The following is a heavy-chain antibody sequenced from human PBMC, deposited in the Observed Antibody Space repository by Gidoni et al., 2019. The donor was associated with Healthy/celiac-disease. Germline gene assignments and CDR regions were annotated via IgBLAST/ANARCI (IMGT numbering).Heavy chain of an antibody. Sequence: EVQLVESGGGLVQPGRALRLSCAASGFTFDDYAMHWVRQAPGKGLEWVSGISGNSGSIGYADSVKGRFTISRDNAKNSLYLQMNSLRAEDTALYYCAKDSGSYWEAGVFDYWGQGTLVTVSS. CDR2: ISGNSGSI. J-gene: IGHJ4*02. CDR1: GFTFDDYA. D-gene: IGHD1-26*01. V-gene: IGHV3-9*01. CDR3: AKDSGSYWEAGVFDY.